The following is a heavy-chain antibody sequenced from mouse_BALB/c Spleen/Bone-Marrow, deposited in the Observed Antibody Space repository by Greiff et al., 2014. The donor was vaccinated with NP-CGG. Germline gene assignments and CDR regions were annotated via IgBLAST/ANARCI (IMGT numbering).Heavy chain of an antibody. J-gene: IGHJ2*01. Sequence: EVQLVESGPELVKPGASVKMSCKASGYTFTSYVMHWVKQKPGQGLEWIGYIHPYNDGTKYNEKFKGKATLTSDKSSSTAYMGPSSLTSEDSAVYHCARRYGNYHFDYWGQGTTLTVSS. CDR2: IHPYNDGT. CDR1: GYTFTSYV. D-gene: IGHD2-10*02. CDR3: ARRYGNYHFDY. V-gene: IGHV1-14*01.